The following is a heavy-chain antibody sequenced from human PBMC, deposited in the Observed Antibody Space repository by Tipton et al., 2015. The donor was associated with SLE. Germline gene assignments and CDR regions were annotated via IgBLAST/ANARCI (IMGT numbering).Heavy chain of an antibody. CDR2: IYISGTT. CDR3: ARAQRLVRWFDP. D-gene: IGHD6-13*01. CDR1: GGSISSSSYY. V-gene: IGHV4-39*07. J-gene: IGHJ5*02. Sequence: TLSLTCTVSGGSISSSSYYWGWIRQPPGKGLEWIGSIYISGTTNYNPSLKSRVTISVHTSKKQFSLKVSSVTAADTAVYYCARAQRLVRWFDPWGQGTLVTVSS.